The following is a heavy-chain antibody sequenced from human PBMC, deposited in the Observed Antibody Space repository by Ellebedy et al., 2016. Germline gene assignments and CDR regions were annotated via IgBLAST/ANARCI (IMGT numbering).Heavy chain of an antibody. D-gene: IGHD4-23*01. J-gene: IGHJ4*02. Sequence: GESLKISCAASGFGVSNAWMNWVRQTPGKGLEWVGLIKSKGDGGAIDYAAPVRGRFTISRDDSKNALYLQINSLLTDDTAMYYCTVNYFDYWGQGTLVTVSS. CDR3: TVNYFDY. CDR1: GFGVSNAW. CDR2: IKSKGDGGAI. V-gene: IGHV3-15*07.